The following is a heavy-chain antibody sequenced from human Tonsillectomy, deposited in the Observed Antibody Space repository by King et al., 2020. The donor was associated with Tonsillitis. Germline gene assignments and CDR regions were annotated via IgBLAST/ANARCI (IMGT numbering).Heavy chain of an antibody. Sequence: QLVQSGAEVKKPGASVKVSCEASGYTFTSYAIHWVRQAPGQRREGRGWINAGNGNTKYSQKFQGRVTITRDTSASTAYMALSSLRSEDTAVFYCARSHAGVYSRYDINWFDSWGQGPLVTVSS. V-gene: IGHV1-3*01. CDR2: INAGNGNT. J-gene: IGHJ5*01. CDR1: GYTFTSYA. D-gene: IGHD5-12*01. CDR3: ARSHAGVYSRYDINWFDS.